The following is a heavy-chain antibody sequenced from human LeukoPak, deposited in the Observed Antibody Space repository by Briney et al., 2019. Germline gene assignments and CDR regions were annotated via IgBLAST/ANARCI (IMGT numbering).Heavy chain of an antibody. J-gene: IGHJ3*02. CDR1: GGSISSSSYY. D-gene: IGHD3-3*01. V-gene: IGHV4-39*07. Sequence: PSETLSLTCTVSGGSISSSSYYWGWIRQPPGKGLEWIGSIYYSGSTYYNPSLKSRVTISVDTSKNQFSLKLGSVTAADTAVYYCARGIYDFWSGSDDAFDIWGQGTMVTVSS. CDR2: IYYSGST. CDR3: ARGIYDFWSGSDDAFDI.